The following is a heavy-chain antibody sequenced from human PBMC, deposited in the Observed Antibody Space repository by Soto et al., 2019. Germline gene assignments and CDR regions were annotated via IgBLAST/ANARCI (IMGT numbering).Heavy chain of an antibody. CDR2: INPSGGST. V-gene: IGHV1-46*01. CDR1: GYTFTSYY. D-gene: IGHD2-15*01. CDR3: ARDRIVVVVPYYSGMDV. J-gene: IGHJ6*02. Sequence: ASVKVSCKASGYTFTSYYMHWVRQAPGQGLEWMGIINPSGGSTSYAQKFQGRVTMTRDTSTSTVYMELSSLRSEDTAVYYCARDRIVVVVPYYSGMDVWGQGTTVTVSS.